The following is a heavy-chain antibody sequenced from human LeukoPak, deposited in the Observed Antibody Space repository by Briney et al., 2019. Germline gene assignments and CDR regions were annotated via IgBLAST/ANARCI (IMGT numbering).Heavy chain of an antibody. CDR2: ISTSTGNP. Sequence: GASVKVSCKASGYTFTMYAINWVRQAPGQGLEWMGWISTSTGNPTYAQGFTGRFVFSLDTSVSTAYLQINSLRAEDTAVYYCARGGGGGIVWGQGTTVTVSS. V-gene: IGHV7-4-1*02. CDR1: GYTFTMYA. J-gene: IGHJ6*02. D-gene: IGHD2-21*01. CDR3: ARGGGGGIV.